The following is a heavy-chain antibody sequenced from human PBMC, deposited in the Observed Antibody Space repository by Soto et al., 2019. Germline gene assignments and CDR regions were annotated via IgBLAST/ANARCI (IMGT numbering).Heavy chain of an antibody. V-gene: IGHV4-39*01. CDR1: GGSIRSSSYY. CDR3: ARLSTLSGYYVYYHFYMDV. J-gene: IGHJ6*03. Sequence: QLQLQESGPGLVKPSETLSLTCTVSGGSIRSSSYYWGWIRQPPGKGLEWLGNIYYSGNTYYNPSLKSRVTIPVDTTKNEFSRKLKSVAASDSAVYYCARLSTLSGYYVYYHFYMDVWGKGTTVTVSS. CDR2: IYYSGNT. D-gene: IGHD3-9*01.